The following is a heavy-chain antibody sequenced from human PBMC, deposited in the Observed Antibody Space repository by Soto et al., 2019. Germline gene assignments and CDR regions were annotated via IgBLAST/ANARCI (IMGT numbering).Heavy chain of an antibody. V-gene: IGHV3-30*18. CDR3: AKTKYSSGWDNKYYFDD. CDR1: GFTFSSYG. Sequence: GGSLRLSCAASGFTFSSYGMHWVCQAPGKGLEWVAVISYDGSNKYYADSVKGRFTISRDNSKNTLYLQMNSLRAEDTAVYYCAKTKYSSGWDNKYYFDDWGQGTLVTVSS. J-gene: IGHJ4*02. D-gene: IGHD6-19*01. CDR2: ISYDGSNK.